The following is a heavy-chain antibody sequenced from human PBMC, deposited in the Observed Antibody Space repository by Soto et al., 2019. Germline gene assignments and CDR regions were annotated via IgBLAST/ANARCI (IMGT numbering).Heavy chain of an antibody. D-gene: IGHD3-16*01. Sequence: LRLSCAASWFTFSSNYMSWVRQAPGKGLEWVSVIYSGGSTYYADSVKGRFTISRDNSKNTLYLQMNSLRAEDTAVYYCARDGILRGFRSYGMDVWGQGTTVTVSS. J-gene: IGHJ6*02. CDR2: IYSGGST. CDR3: ARDGILRGFRSYGMDV. CDR1: WFTFSSNY. V-gene: IGHV3-53*01.